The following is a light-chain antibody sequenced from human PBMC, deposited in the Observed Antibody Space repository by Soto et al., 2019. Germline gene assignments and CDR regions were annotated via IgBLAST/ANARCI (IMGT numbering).Light chain of an antibody. CDR1: QSISSY. V-gene: IGKV1-39*01. Sequence: DIQMTQSPSSLSASVGDRVTITCRASQSISSYLNWYQQKPGKDPKLLIYASSSLQSGVPSRFSGSGSWKDFTLTMSSLQPEDFATYYRQQSYSTPPSFGQGTKLEIK. CDR2: ASS. CDR3: QQSYSTPPS. J-gene: IGKJ2*01.